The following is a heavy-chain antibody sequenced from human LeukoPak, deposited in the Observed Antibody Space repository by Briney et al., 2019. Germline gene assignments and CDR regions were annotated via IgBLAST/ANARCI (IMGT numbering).Heavy chain of an antibody. CDR3: ARDVLITPAGPYYFDY. V-gene: IGHV4-59*01. CDR2: IYSSGST. D-gene: IGHD6-13*01. CDR1: GGSISSYY. J-gene: IGHJ4*02. Sequence: PSETLSLTCTVSGGSISSYYWNWIRQPPGKGLEWIGYIYSSGSTNYNPSLKSRVTISMDTSKNQFSLSLSSVTAADTAVHYCARDVLITPAGPYYFDYWGQGILVTVSS.